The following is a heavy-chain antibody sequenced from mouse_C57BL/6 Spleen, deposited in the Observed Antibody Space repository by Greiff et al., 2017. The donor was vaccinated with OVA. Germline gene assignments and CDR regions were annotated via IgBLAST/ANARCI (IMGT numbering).Heavy chain of an antibody. J-gene: IGHJ2*01. CDR2: IDPSDSYT. V-gene: IGHV1-69*01. D-gene: IGHD2-4*01. CDR3: ARSRREYDYDGFDY. Sequence: QVQLQQPGAELVMPGASVKLSCKASGYTFTSYWMHWVKQRPGQGLEWIGEIDPSDSYTNYNQKFKGKSTLTVDTSSSTAYMQLSSLTSEDSAVYYCARSRREYDYDGFDYWGQGTTLTVSS. CDR1: GYTFTSYW.